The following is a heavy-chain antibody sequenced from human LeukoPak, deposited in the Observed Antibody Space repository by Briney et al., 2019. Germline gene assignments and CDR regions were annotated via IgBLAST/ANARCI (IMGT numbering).Heavy chain of an antibody. D-gene: IGHD6-6*01. CDR3: ARERGRSSSATQSHYFDY. V-gene: IGHV4-34*01. J-gene: IGHJ4*02. Sequence: SETLSLTCAVYGGSFSGYYWSWIGQPPGKGREGIGEINHSGSTNYNPSLKSRGTIPVDTSKNQFSLKLSSVTAADTAVYYCARERGRSSSATQSHYFDYWGQGTLVTVSS. CDR1: GGSFSGYY. CDR2: INHSGST.